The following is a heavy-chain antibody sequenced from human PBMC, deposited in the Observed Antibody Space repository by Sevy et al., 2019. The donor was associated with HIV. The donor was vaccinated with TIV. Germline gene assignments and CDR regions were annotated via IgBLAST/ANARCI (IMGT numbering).Heavy chain of an antibody. D-gene: IGHD2-15*01. CDR2: ISGSGGST. J-gene: IGHJ4*02. CDR3: AKGDIVVVVAALFDY. Sequence: GGSLRLSCAASGFTFSNYAMSWVRQAPGKGLEWVSAISGSGGSTYYTDSVKGRFTISRDNSKNTLHLQMNSLRAEDTAVYYCAKGDIVVVVAALFDYWGQGTLVTVSS. CDR1: GFTFSNYA. V-gene: IGHV3-23*01.